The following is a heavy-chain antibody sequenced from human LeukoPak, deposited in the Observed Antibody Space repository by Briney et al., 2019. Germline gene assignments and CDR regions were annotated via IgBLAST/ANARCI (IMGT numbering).Heavy chain of an antibody. CDR1: GGSISSGGYY. V-gene: IGHV4-31*03. J-gene: IGHJ4*02. Sequence: PSQTLSLTCTVSGGSISSGGYYWSWIRQHPGKGLEWIGYIYYSGSTYYNPSLKSRVTISVDTSKNQFSLKLSSVTAADTAVYYCASYYDSRGYAFDYWGQGTLVTVSS. CDR2: IYYSGST. CDR3: ASYYDSRGYAFDY. D-gene: IGHD3-22*01.